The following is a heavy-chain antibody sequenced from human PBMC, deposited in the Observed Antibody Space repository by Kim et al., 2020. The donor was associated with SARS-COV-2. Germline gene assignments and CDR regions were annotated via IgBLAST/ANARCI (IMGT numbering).Heavy chain of an antibody. CDR2: ISGSGGST. Sequence: GGSLRLSCAASGFTFSSYAMSWVRQAPGKGLEWVSAISGSGGSTYYADSVKGRFTISRDNSKNTLYLQMNSLRAEDTAVYYCAKVEGGSYWVYYFDYWGQGTMVTVSS. CDR1: GFTFSSYA. CDR3: AKVEGGSYWVYYFDY. V-gene: IGHV3-23*01. J-gene: IGHJ4*02. D-gene: IGHD1-26*01.